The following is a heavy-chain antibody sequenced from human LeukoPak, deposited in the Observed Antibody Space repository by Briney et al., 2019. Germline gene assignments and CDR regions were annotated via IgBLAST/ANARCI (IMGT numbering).Heavy chain of an antibody. Sequence: SETLSLTCTVSGGSISSSSYYWGWIRQPPGKGLEWIGYVYYSGSTEYNPSLRSRVTISLEMSKHQFSLNLTSVTAADTAVYYCASNTGTVFDYWGQGALVTVSS. V-gene: IGHV4-61*05. CDR2: VYYSGST. CDR1: GGSISSSSYY. CDR3: ASNTGTVFDY. J-gene: IGHJ4*02. D-gene: IGHD7-27*01.